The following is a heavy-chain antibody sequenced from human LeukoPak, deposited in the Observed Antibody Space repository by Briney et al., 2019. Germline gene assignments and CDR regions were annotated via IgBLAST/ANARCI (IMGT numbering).Heavy chain of an antibody. CDR2: TYYRSKWYN. V-gene: IGHV6-1*01. J-gene: IGHJ6*03. CDR1: GDSVSSNSAA. Sequence: SQTLSLTCAISGDSVSSNSAAWNWIRQSPSRGLEWLGRTYYRSKWYNDYAVSVKSRITINPDTSKNQFSLQLNSVTPEDTAVYYCARVKWGDGYNTIYYYYYYMDVWGKGTTVTVSS. D-gene: IGHD5-24*01. CDR3: ARVKWGDGYNTIYYYYYYMDV.